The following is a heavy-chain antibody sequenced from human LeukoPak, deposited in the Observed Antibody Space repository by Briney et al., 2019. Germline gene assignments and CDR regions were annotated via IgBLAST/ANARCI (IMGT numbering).Heavy chain of an antibody. CDR1: GGTFSSYA. D-gene: IGHD6-25*01. Sequence: ASVKVSCKASGGTFSSYAISWVRQAPGQGLEWMRGIIPIFGTANYAQKFQGRVTITADESTSTAYMELSSLRSDDTAVYYCAREAPYSSDDYWGQGTPVTVSS. J-gene: IGHJ4*02. CDR3: AREAPYSSDDY. CDR2: IIPIFGTA. V-gene: IGHV1-69*13.